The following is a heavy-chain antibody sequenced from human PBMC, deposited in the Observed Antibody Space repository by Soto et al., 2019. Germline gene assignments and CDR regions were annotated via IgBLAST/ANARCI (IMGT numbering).Heavy chain of an antibody. D-gene: IGHD3-22*01. J-gene: IGHJ4*02. CDR3: ARDYDSSGYSPPLFDY. CDR1: GFTFSSYG. Sequence: GGALRLSCAASGFTFSSYGMHWVRQAPGKGLEWVAVIWYDGSNKYYAGSVKGRFTISRDNSKNTLYLQMNSLRAEDTAVYYCARDYDSSGYSPPLFDYWGQGTLVTVSS. V-gene: IGHV3-33*01. CDR2: IWYDGSNK.